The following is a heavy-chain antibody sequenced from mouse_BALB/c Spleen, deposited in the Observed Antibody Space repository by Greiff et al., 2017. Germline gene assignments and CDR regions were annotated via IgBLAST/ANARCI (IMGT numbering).Heavy chain of an antibody. CDR1: GFNIKDYY. J-gene: IGHJ3*01. CDR2: IDPENGDT. D-gene: IGHD2-2*01. V-gene: IGHV14-4*02. CDR3: KGYDVGGFAY. Sequence: EVQLQESGAELVRSGASVKLSCTASGFNIKDYYMHWVKQRPEQGLEWIGWIDPENGDTEYAPKFQGKATMTADTSSNTAYLQLSSLTSEDTAVYYCKGYDVGGFAYWGQGTLVTVSA.